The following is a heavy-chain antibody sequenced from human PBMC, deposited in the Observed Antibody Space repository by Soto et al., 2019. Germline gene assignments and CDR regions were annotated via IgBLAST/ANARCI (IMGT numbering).Heavy chain of an antibody. J-gene: IGHJ6*02. CDR3: ARDASYYSLWSGYYPSRNGMDV. D-gene: IGHD3-3*01. CDR2: IWYDGSKK. Sequence: QVQVVESGGGVVQPGRSLRLSCAASGFTFSSFGMHWVRQAPGKGLEWVSLIWYDGSKKSYGDSVKGRFTISRDNSRNTVYLQMNSLSADDTAVYYCARDASYYSLWSGYYPSRNGMDVWGQGTTVIVSS. V-gene: IGHV3-33*01. CDR1: GFTFSSFG.